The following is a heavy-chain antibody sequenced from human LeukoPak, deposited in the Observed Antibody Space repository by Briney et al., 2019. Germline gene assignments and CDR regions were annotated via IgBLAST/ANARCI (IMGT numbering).Heavy chain of an antibody. CDR2: INQDGSEK. CDR3: AIHHTLYSSADPFPNGAFDI. V-gene: IGHV3-7*03. D-gene: IGHD6-25*01. Sequence: GGSLRLSCAASGFTFSSHWMNWVRQAPGKGLEWVANINQDGSEKYYVDSVKGRFTISRDNAKNSLYLQMNSLRAEDTALYYCAIHHTLYSSADPFPNGAFDIWGQGTMVTVSS. J-gene: IGHJ3*02. CDR1: GFTFSSHW.